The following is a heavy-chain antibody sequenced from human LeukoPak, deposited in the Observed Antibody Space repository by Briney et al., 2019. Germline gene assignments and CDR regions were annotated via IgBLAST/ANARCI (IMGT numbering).Heavy chain of an antibody. CDR1: GFTFSSYS. CDR2: ISSSSYI. D-gene: IGHD2/OR15-2a*01. CDR3: ARLSMQKDYYYYMDV. Sequence: GGSLRLSCAASGFTFSSYSMNWVRQAPGKGLEWVSSISSSSYIYYADSVKGRFTISRDNAKNSLYLQMNSLRAEDTAVYYCARLSMQKDYYYYMDVWGKGTTVTVSS. V-gene: IGHV3-21*01. J-gene: IGHJ6*03.